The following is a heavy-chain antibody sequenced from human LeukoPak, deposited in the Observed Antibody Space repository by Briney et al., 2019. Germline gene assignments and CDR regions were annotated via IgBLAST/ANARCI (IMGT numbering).Heavy chain of an antibody. V-gene: IGHV1-2*02. CDR3: TREAGITIFGAAHYGQEALGGSGY. D-gene: IGHD3-3*01. Sequence: ASVKVSCTASGYTFTGYYMHWVRQAPGQGLEWMGWINPNSGGTNYAQKFQGRVTMTRDTSISTAYMELSRLRSDDTAVYYCTREAGITIFGAAHYGQEALGGSGYWGQGTLVTVSS. J-gene: IGHJ4*02. CDR1: GYTFTGYY. CDR2: INPNSGGT.